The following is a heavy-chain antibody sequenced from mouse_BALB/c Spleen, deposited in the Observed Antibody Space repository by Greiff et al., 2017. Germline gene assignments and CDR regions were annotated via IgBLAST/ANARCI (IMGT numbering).Heavy chain of an antibody. J-gene: IGHJ3*01. CDR2: ISNGGGST. CDR1: GFTFSSYT. CDR3: ARHASYDYDGVWFAY. Sequence: EVKVEESGGGLVQPGGSLKLSCAASGFTFSSYTMSWVRQTPEKRLEWVAYISNGGGSTYYPDTVKGRFTISRDNAKNTLYLQMSSLKSEDTAMYYCARHASYDYDGVWFAYWGQGTLVTVSA. V-gene: IGHV5-12-2*01. D-gene: IGHD2-4*01.